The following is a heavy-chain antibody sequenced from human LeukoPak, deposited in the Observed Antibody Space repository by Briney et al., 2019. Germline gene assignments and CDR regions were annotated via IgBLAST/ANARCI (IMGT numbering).Heavy chain of an antibody. CDR1: GFTFDDYA. V-gene: IGHV3-9*01. J-gene: IGHJ4*02. CDR3: AKDRYEQWLVFDY. Sequence: PSRSLRLSCAASGFTFDDYAMHWVRQAPGKGLEWVSGISWNSGSIGYADSVKGRFTISRDNAKNSLYLQMNSLRAEDTALYYCAKDRYEQWLVFDYWGQGTLVTVSS. CDR2: ISWNSGSI. D-gene: IGHD6-19*01.